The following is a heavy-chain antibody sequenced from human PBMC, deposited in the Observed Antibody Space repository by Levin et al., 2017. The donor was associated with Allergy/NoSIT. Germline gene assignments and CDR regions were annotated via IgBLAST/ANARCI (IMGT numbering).Heavy chain of an antibody. D-gene: IGHD3-10*01. J-gene: IGHJ3*02. CDR2: ISWNSGSI. V-gene: IGHV3-9*01. CDR1: GFTFDDSA. Sequence: SLRLSCAASGFTFDDSAMHWVRPAPGKGLEWVSGISWNSGSIGYADSVKGRFTISRDNAKNSLYLQMNSLRTEDTALYYCARDNIGLPDAFDIWGQGTMVIVSS. CDR3: ARDNIGLPDAFDI.